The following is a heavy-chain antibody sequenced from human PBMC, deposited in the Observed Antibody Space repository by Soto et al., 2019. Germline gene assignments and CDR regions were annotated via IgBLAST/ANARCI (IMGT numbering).Heavy chain of an antibody. CDR3: ARVAAAAPFNYYYYGMDV. CDR1: GYSFTSYW. CDR2: IYPGDSDT. D-gene: IGHD6-13*01. Sequence: GESLKISCKGSGYSFTSYWIGWVRQMPGKGLEWMGIIYPGDSDTRYSPSFQGQVTISADKSISTAYLQWSSLKASDTAMYYCARVAAAAPFNYYYYGMDVWGQGTTVTVSS. J-gene: IGHJ6*02. V-gene: IGHV5-51*01.